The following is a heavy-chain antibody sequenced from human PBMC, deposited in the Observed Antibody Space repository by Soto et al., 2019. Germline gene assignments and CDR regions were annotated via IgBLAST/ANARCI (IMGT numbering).Heavy chain of an antibody. D-gene: IGHD5-18*01. Sequence: QVQLVQSGAEVKKPGASVKVSCKASGYTFTSYGISWVRQAPGQGLEWMGWVNIHSGDTNYAQKLQGRVTMTTDTSTSTAYLELSSLRSDDPAVYYCARERGGYSYGDYWGQGTLVTVSS. CDR1: GYTFTSYG. J-gene: IGHJ4*02. CDR2: VNIHSGDT. V-gene: IGHV1-18*01. CDR3: ARERGGYSYGDY.